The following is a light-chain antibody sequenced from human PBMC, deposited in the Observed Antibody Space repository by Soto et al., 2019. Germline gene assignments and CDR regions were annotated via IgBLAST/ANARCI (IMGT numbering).Light chain of an antibody. CDR2: EVS. J-gene: IGLJ1*01. Sequence: QSALTQPASVSGSPGQSTTISCTGTSSDVGNHNFVSWYQHHPGKAPKFLIYEVSNRPSGVSNRFSGSKSGNTASLTISGLQAEDEADYYCSSYTSNSASTLFGTGTKLTVL. V-gene: IGLV2-14*01. CDR1: SSDVGNHNF. CDR3: SSYTSNSASTL.